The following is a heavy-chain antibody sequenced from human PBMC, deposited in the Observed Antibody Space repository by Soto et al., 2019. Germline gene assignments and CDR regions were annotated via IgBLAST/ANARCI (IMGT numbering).Heavy chain of an antibody. D-gene: IGHD6-13*01. V-gene: IGHV3-30-3*01. CDR1: GFTFSSYA. CDR2: ISYDGSNK. CDR3: ARDLHPPQLVYGMDV. J-gene: IGHJ6*02. Sequence: GGSLRLSCAASGFTFSSYAMHWVRQAPGKGLEWVAVISYDGSNKYYADSVKGRFTISRDNSKNTLYLQMNSLRAEDTAVYYCARDLHPPQLVYGMDVWGQGTTVTVSS.